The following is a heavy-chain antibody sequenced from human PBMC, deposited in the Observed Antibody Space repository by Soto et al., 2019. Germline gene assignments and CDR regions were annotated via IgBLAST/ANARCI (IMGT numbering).Heavy chain of an antibody. Sequence: VQLVESGGGLIQPGGSLRLSCVASGLTVSQNYMAWVRQAPEMGPQWVSVLYAEGSTYYTESVKGRFTISRDPSKNTLFLQMDGLRAEDTAVYYCVRPRPSGENYGMDVWGQWTTVTVSS. CDR3: VRPRPSGENYGMDV. V-gene: IGHV3-53*01. J-gene: IGHJ6*02. CDR2: LYAEGST. D-gene: IGHD1-26*01. CDR1: GLTVSQNY.